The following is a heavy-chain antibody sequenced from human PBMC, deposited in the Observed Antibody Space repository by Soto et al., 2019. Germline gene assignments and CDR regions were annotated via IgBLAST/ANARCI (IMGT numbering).Heavy chain of an antibody. CDR1: GFSLSTIGGG. J-gene: IGHJ6*02. CDR2: IYWDDSK. CDR3: AHIQSFGSVPNHAGLDV. Sequence: QITVKESGPALVKPTQTLTLTCTFSGFSLSTIGGGVGWIRQPPGKALEWLALIYWDDSKHYRPSLTGRLTIAGDTSNNQVFLTMRDTDPVDTATYYCAHIQSFGSVPNHAGLDVWGQGTTVTVSS. D-gene: IGHD2-8*01. V-gene: IGHV2-5*02.